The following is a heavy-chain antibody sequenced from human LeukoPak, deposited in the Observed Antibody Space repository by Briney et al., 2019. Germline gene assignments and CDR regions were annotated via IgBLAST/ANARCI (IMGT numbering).Heavy chain of an antibody. J-gene: IGHJ4*02. V-gene: IGHV1-69*13. Sequence: SVKVSCKASGGTFSSYAISWVRQAPGQGLEWMGGIIPIFGTANYAQKFQGRVTITADESTSTAYMELSSLRSEDTAVYCCARGQDSYGRSDYWGQGTLVTVSS. CDR1: GGTFSSYA. D-gene: IGHD5-18*01. CDR3: ARGQDSYGRSDY. CDR2: IIPIFGTA.